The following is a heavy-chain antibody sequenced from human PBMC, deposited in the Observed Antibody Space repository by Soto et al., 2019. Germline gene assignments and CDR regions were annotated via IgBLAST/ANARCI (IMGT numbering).Heavy chain of an antibody. V-gene: IGHV3-23*01. CDR3: AKGPGFTVTTYLQD. CDR2: ISGSGGST. Sequence: EVQLLESGGGLVQPGGSLRLSCAASGFTFSSYAMSWVRQAPGKGLEWVSAISGSGGSTYHADSVKGRFTISRDNSKNTLYLQMNSLRAEDTAVYYCAKGPGFTVTTYLQDWGLGTLVTVSS. D-gene: IGHD4-17*01. J-gene: IGHJ1*01. CDR1: GFTFSSYA.